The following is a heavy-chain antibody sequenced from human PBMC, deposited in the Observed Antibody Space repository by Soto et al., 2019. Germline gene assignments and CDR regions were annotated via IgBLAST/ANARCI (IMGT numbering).Heavy chain of an antibody. V-gene: IGHV3-30*18. CDR3: AKSSSGLYGMDV. Sequence: GGSLRLSCAASGFTFSSYGMHWVRQAPGKGLEWVAVISYDGSNKYYADSVKGRFTISRDNSKNTLYLQMNSLRAEDTAVYYCAKSSSGLYGMDVWGQGTTVTVSS. D-gene: IGHD6-19*01. CDR2: ISYDGSNK. CDR1: GFTFSSYG. J-gene: IGHJ6*02.